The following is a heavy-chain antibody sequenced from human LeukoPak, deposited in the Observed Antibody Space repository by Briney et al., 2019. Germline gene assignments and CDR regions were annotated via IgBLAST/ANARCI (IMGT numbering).Heavy chain of an antibody. J-gene: IGHJ4*02. CDR2: IYPGDSDT. D-gene: IGHD1-20*01. Sequence: GESLKISCKGSGYSFTNYWIGWVRPMPGKGLEWMGIIYPGDSDTRYSPSFQGQVTISADKSISTAYLQWSSLKASDTAMYYCARQRVLTGTTAGRYFDYWGQGTLVTVSS. CDR1: GYSFTNYW. CDR3: ARQRVLTGTTAGRYFDY. V-gene: IGHV5-51*01.